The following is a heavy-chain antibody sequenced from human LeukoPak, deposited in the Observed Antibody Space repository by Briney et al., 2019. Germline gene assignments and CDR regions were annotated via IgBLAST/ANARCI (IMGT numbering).Heavy chain of an antibody. CDR1: GFTFTSYW. CDR2: IKQDGSEK. CDR3: ARDGGGYSWADY. Sequence: PGGSLGLSCAASGFTFTSYWMTWVRQAPGKGLEWVANIKQDGSEKYYVDSVKGRFTISRDNAKNSLYLQMNSLRAEDTAVYYCARDGGGYSWADYWGQGTLVTVSS. D-gene: IGHD2-8*01. V-gene: IGHV3-7*05. J-gene: IGHJ4*02.